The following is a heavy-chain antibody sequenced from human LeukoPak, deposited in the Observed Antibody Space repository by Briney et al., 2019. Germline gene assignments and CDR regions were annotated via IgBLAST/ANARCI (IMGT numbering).Heavy chain of an antibody. CDR1: GFTFSDYC. CDR2: ISSSGSTI. Sequence: PGGSLRLSCAASGFTFSDYCMSWIRQAPGEGLEWVSYISSSGSTIYYADSVKGRFTISRDNAKNSLYLQMNSLRAEDTAVYYCARDGVCTNGVWISDYWGQGTLVTVSS. CDR3: ARDGVCTNGVWISDY. V-gene: IGHV3-11*04. J-gene: IGHJ4*02. D-gene: IGHD2-8*01.